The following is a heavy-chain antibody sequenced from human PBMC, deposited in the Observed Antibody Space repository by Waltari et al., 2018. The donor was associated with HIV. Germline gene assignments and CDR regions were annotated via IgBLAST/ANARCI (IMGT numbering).Heavy chain of an antibody. Sequence: EVQLSESGGGLLQAGGSLRLSCAVSGFTFNSYDMRWVRQAPGKGLEWVACITGTGGNIFYADSVKGRFTISKDSTKNTLYLQMNGLRVEDTAVYYCAKVDGSYFDYWGQGTLVTVSS. CDR2: ITGTGGNI. CDR1: GFTFNSYD. V-gene: IGHV3-23*01. J-gene: IGHJ4*02. CDR3: AKVDGSYFDY. D-gene: IGHD1-26*01.